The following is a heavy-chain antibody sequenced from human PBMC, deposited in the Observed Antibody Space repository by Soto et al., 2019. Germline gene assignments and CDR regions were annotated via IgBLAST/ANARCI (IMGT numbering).Heavy chain of an antibody. J-gene: IGHJ6*02. V-gene: IGHV3-23*01. CDR1: GFPFSTYA. CDR3: ARDLRWDSKSSLHNGMDV. Sequence: GGSLRLSCAASGFPFSTYAMSWVRQAPGKGLEWVSTITNSGGGTYSPDSMKGRFTISRDNSKNTLYLQMTSLRPEDTAAYYCARDLRWDSKSSLHNGMDVWGQGTTVTVSS. D-gene: IGHD6-6*01. CDR2: ITNSGGGT.